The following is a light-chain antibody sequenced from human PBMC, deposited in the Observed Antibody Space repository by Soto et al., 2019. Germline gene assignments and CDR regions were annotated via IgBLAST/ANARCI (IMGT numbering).Light chain of an antibody. J-gene: IGKJ1*01. V-gene: IGKV1-5*01. CDR1: QTISSW. CDR3: QQYNNWPQT. CDR2: DAS. Sequence: DIQMTHSPSTLSGSVGDRVTITCRASQTISSWLAWYQQKPGKAPKVLIWDASSLQSGVPSRFSGGGSGTEFTLTISSLQSEDFAEYHCQQYNNWPQTFGQGTKV.